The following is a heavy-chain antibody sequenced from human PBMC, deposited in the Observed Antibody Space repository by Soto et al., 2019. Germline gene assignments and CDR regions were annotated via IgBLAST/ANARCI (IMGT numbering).Heavy chain of an antibody. Sequence: GGSMRLSCAASGFTFSTYSMHWVRQAPGKGLEWVSTISSSNTYIYYADSVKGRFTISRDNAKNSLYLQMNSLRAEDTALYYCARGPYAYYFDYWGQGTLGTVSS. V-gene: IGHV3-21*01. CDR2: ISSSNTYI. J-gene: IGHJ4*02. D-gene: IGHD3-16*01. CDR1: GFTFSTYS. CDR3: ARGPYAYYFDY.